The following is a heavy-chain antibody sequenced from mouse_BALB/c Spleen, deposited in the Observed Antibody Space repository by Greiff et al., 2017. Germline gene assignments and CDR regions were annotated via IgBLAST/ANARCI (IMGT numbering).Heavy chain of an antibody. CDR2: IYPGGGYT. CDR3: AKLGGGAMDY. V-gene: IGHV1-63*02. D-gene: IGHD4-1*01. Sequence: QVQLKESGAELVRPGTSVKISCKASGYTFTNYWLGWVKQRPGHGLEWIGDIYPGGGYTNYNEKFKGKATLTADTSSSTAYMQLSSLTSEDSAVFVCAKLGGGAMDYWGQGTSVTVSS. J-gene: IGHJ4*01. CDR1: GYTFTNYW.